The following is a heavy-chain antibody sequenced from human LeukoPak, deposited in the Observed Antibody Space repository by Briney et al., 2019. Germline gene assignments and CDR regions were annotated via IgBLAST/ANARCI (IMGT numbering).Heavy chain of an antibody. CDR1: GFTFSSYW. Sequence: GGSLRLSCAASGFTFSSYWMHWVRQAPGKGLEWVSIIYSNGNTHYADSVRGRFTISRDNSMNTLYLQMNNLRAEDTAVYYCARTNNYAFDIWGLGTMVTVSS. CDR3: ARTNNYAFDI. J-gene: IGHJ3*02. D-gene: IGHD5-24*01. CDR2: IYSNGNT. V-gene: IGHV3-53*01.